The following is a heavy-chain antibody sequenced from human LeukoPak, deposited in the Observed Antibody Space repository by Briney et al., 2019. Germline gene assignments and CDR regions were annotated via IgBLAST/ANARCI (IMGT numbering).Heavy chain of an antibody. Sequence: GGSLRLSCAASGFIVGGDFMSWVRQAPGKGLEWVSVIYSDGSTYYADSVKGRFTISRDNSKNTLDLQMTGLRAEDTAVYYCARERGRGRDSPWFDYWGQGTLVTVSS. D-gene: IGHD1-26*01. V-gene: IGHV3-53*01. CDR2: IYSDGST. J-gene: IGHJ4*02. CDR1: GFIVGGDF. CDR3: ARERGRGRDSPWFDY.